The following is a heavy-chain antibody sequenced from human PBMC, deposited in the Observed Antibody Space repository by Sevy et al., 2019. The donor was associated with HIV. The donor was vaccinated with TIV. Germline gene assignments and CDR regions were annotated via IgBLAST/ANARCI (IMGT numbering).Heavy chain of an antibody. CDR3: ATPTAPHYYYGMDV. J-gene: IGHJ6*02. Sequence: GGSLRLSCAASGFTFSSYGMHWVRQAPGKGLEWVAVISYDGSNKYYADSVKGRFTISRDNSKNTLYLQMNSLRAEDTAVYYCATPTAPHYYYGMDVWGQRTTVTVSS. D-gene: IGHD4-17*01. CDR2: ISYDGSNK. CDR1: GFTFSSYG. V-gene: IGHV3-30*03.